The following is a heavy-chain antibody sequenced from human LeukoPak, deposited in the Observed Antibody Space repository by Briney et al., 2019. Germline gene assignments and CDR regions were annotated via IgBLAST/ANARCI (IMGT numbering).Heavy chain of an antibody. Sequence: GRSLRLSCAASGFTFSSYAMHWVRQAPGKGLEWVAVISYDGSNKYYADSVKGRFTISRDNSKNTLYLQMNSLRAEDTAVYYCAREHTTASEAFDIWGQGTMVTVSS. CDR3: AREHTTASEAFDI. D-gene: IGHD1-1*01. V-gene: IGHV3-30-3*01. CDR1: GFTFSSYA. J-gene: IGHJ3*02. CDR2: ISYDGSNK.